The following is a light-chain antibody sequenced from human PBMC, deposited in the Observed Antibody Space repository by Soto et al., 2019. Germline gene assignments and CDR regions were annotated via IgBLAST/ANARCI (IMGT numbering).Light chain of an antibody. Sequence: DIQMTQSPSSVSASVGDRVTITCRASQGISTWLAWYQQKPGKAPKLLIYDASSLESGVPSRFSGSGSGTEFTLTISSLQPDDFGNYYCQQYNDYAWTFGQGTKVDIK. V-gene: IGKV1-5*01. CDR3: QQYNDYAWT. CDR2: DAS. J-gene: IGKJ1*01. CDR1: QGISTW.